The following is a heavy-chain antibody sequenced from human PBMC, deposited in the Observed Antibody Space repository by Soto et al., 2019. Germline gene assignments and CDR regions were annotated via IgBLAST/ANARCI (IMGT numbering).Heavy chain of an antibody. D-gene: IGHD1-26*01. CDR1: GYTFTSYD. J-gene: IGHJ5*02. V-gene: IGHV1-8*01. CDR3: ARAPSGRTQRGNWFDP. CDR2: MNPNSGNT. Sequence: ASVKVSCKASGYTFTSYDINWVRQATGQGLEWMGWMNPNSGNTGYAQKFQGRVTMTRNTSISTAYMELSSLRSEDTAVYYCARAPSGRTQRGNWFDPWGQGTLVTVSS.